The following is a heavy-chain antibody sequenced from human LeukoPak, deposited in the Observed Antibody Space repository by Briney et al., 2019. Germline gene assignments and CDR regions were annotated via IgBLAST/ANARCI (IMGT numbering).Heavy chain of an antibody. D-gene: IGHD2-15*01. J-gene: IGHJ3*02. V-gene: IGHV4-61*02. CDR3: ARGLIVVTDVFDI. Sequence: SETLSLTCTVSGGSISSGSYYWSWIRQPAGKGLEWIGRIYTSGSTNYNPSLKSRVTISVDTSKNQFSLKLSSVTAADTAVYYCARGLIVVTDVFDIWGQGTMVTVSS. CDR1: GGSISSGSYY. CDR2: IYTSGST.